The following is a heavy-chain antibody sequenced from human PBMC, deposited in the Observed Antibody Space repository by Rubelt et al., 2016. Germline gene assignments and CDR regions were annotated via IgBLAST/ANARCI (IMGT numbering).Heavy chain of an antibody. Sequence: QLQLQESGPGLVKPSETLSLTCTVSGGSITSYYWSWIRQPPGKGLEWIGYIFYSGSTNYNPSLKSRVTISLDTSKNQFSLKLGAVTAADTAVYYCARQGRSTGPWSVWGQGTLVTVSS. CDR1: GGSITSYY. CDR3: ARQGRSTGPWSV. J-gene: IGHJ4*02. CDR2: IFYSGST. D-gene: IGHD1-26*01. V-gene: IGHV4-59*01.